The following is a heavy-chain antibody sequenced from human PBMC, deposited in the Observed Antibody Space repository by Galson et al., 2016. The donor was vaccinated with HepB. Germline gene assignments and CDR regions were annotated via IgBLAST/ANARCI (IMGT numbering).Heavy chain of an antibody. V-gene: IGHV1-46*01. CDR2: ITPSGRST. CDR1: GYTFTSFY. CDR3: ASLHRRDTAMEQFFDF. J-gene: IGHJ4*02. D-gene: IGHD5-18*01. Sequence: SVKVSCKASGYTFTSFYMHWVRQAPGQGLEWMGVITPSGRSTSYAQNFQGRVTMTSDTSTSTVYMELSSLRSEDTAMYYCASLHRRDTAMEQFFDFWGQGTLVTVSS.